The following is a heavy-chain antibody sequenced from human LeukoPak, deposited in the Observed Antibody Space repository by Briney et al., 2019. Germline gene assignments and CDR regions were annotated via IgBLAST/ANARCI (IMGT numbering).Heavy chain of an antibody. Sequence: PGGSLRLSCEASGFTFNTCAMSWVRQAPGKGLECVSAISESGSGTYYADSVKGRFTISRDNSKNTLYLQMNSLRVDDTALYYCAKGVFGVNRAFDYWGQGTLVTVSS. J-gene: IGHJ4*02. CDR1: GFTFNTCA. CDR2: ISESGSGT. CDR3: AKGVFGVNRAFDY. D-gene: IGHD3-3*01. V-gene: IGHV3-23*01.